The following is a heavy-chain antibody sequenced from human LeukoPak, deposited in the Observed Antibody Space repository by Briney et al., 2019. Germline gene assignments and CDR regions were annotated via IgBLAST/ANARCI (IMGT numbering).Heavy chain of an antibody. D-gene: IGHD2-8*01. J-gene: IGHJ4*02. V-gene: IGHV1-2*02. CDR1: GYTFTGYY. CDR2: INPNSGGT. Sequence: ASVKVSCKASGYTFTGYYMHWVRQAPGQGLEWMGWINPNSGGTNYAQKFQGRVTMIRDTSISTAYMELSRLRSDDTAVYYCARVYCTNGVCYVSDYWGQGTLVTVSS. CDR3: ARVYCTNGVCYVSDY.